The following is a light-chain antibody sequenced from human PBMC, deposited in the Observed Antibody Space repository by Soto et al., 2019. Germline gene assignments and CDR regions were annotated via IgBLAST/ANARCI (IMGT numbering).Light chain of an antibody. CDR2: GAS. V-gene: IGKV3-20*01. J-gene: IGKJ1*01. CDR3: QQYGSSAWT. CDR1: QSVRSSY. Sequence: EIVLTQSPGTLSLPPGERATLSCRASQSVRSSYLAWYQQKFGQAPRLLIYGASSRATGIPDRFSGSGSGTDFTLTISRLEPEDFAVYYCQQYGSSAWTFGQGPKVEIK.